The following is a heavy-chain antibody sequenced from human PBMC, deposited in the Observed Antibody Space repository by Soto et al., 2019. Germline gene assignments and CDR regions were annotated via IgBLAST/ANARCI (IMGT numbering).Heavy chain of an antibody. D-gene: IGHD3-22*01. Sequence: QVQLVQSGAEVKKPGSSVNVSCRASGGTFSSYAISWVRQAPGQGLEWMGGIIPIFGTANYEQKFQGRVTITADESTSTAYMELSSLRSEDTAVYYCARTDYYDSSGYPYYFDYWGQGTLVTVSS. CDR1: GGTFSSYA. CDR3: ARTDYYDSSGYPYYFDY. V-gene: IGHV1-69*01. CDR2: IIPIFGTA. J-gene: IGHJ4*02.